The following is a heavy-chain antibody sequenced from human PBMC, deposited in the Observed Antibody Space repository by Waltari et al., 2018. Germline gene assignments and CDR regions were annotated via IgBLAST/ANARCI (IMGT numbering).Heavy chain of an antibody. V-gene: IGHV3-23*04. CDR3: AKDRRAAGIGDY. CDR2: MSGCSGST. J-gene: IGHJ4*02. D-gene: IGHD6-13*01. CDR1: GFTFSSYA. Sequence: EVQLVESGGGLVQPGGSLRLSCAASGFTFSSYAMSWVRQAPGRGLEWVSGMSGCSGSTYDSESVKGRFTISRDKSKNTLYLKMNSLKAEDTAVYYCAKDRRAAGIGDYWGQGTLVTVSS.